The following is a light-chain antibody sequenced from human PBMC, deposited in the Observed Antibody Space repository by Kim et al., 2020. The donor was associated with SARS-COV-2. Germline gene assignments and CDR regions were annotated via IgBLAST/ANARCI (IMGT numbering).Light chain of an antibody. V-gene: IGLV1-40*01. CDR2: GNS. CDR3: QSYDSSLRGV. CDR1: SSNIGAGYD. J-gene: IGLJ3*02. Sequence: GQRVTISCTGSSSNIGAGYDVHWYQQLPGTAPKFLIYGNSNRPSGVPDRFSGSKSGTSASLAITGLQAEDEADYYCQSYDSSLRGVFGGGTQLTVL.